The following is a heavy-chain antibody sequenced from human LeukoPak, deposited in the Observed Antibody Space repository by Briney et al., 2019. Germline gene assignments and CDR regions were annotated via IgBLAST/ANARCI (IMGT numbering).Heavy chain of an antibody. D-gene: IGHD3-10*01. V-gene: IGHV3-66*01. CDR2: IYSGGST. CDR1: GFTVSSNY. J-gene: IGHJ3*02. Sequence: GGSLRLSCAASGFTVSSNYMSWVRQAPGKGLEWASVIYSGGSTYYADSVKGRFTISRDNSKNTLYLQMNGLRAEDTAVYYCARDVTTMVREGDAFDIWGQGTMVTVSS. CDR3: ARDVTTMVREGDAFDI.